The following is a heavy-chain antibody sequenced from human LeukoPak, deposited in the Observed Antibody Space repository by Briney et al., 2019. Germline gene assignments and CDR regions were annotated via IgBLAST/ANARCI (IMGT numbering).Heavy chain of an antibody. V-gene: IGHV4-34*01. D-gene: IGHD5-24*01. CDR3: ARHRSKWLQSSFDY. CDR2: INHSGST. J-gene: IGHJ4*02. CDR1: GGSLSGYY. Sequence: SETLSLTCAVYGGSLSGYYWSWIRQPPGKGLEWIGEINHSGSTNYNPSLKSRVTISVDTSKNQFSLKLNSVTAADTAVYYCARHRSKWLQSSFDYWGQGTLVTVSS.